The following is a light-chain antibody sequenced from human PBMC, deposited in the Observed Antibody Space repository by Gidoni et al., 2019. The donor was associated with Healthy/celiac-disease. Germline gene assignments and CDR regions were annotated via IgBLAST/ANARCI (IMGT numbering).Light chain of an antibody. Sequence: DIQMTPSPSTLSASVGDRVTITCRDSQSISSWFAWYQKKPGKAPKLLIYNASSLESGVPSRFSGSGSGTEFTLTISSLQPDDFATYYCQQYNSYWTFGQGTKVEIK. CDR2: NAS. V-gene: IGKV1-5*03. CDR1: QSISSW. CDR3: QQYNSYWT. J-gene: IGKJ1*01.